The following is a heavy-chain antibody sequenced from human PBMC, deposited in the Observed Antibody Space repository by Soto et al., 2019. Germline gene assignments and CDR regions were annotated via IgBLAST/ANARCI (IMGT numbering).Heavy chain of an antibody. Sequence: SETLSLTCTVSGGSISSNTFYWGWIRQPPGKGLEWIASIYYSGSTHYNPSLRSRVTISVDMSKNQFSLKLTTVTAADTAVYYCAKELVEVVGDGAFDIWGQGTMVTVSS. CDR2: IYYSGST. J-gene: IGHJ3*02. D-gene: IGHD2-15*01. CDR1: GGSISSNTFY. V-gene: IGHV4-39*02. CDR3: AKELVEVVGDGAFDI.